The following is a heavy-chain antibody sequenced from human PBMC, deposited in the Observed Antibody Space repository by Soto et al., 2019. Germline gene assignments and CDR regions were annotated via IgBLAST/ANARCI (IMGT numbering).Heavy chain of an antibody. V-gene: IGHV3-30*18. Sequence: GGSLRLSCAASGFTFSSYGMHWVRQAPGKGLEWVAVISYEGSNKYYVDSVKGRFTISRDNSKNTLYLQMNSLRAEDTAVYYCAKDTGSSGSDCAYWGQGTLVTVSS. CDR3: AKDTGSSGSDCAY. CDR2: ISYEGSNK. D-gene: IGHD1-26*01. J-gene: IGHJ4*02. CDR1: GFTFSSYG.